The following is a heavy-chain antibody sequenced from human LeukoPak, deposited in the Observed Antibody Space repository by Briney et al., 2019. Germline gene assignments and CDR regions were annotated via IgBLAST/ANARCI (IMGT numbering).Heavy chain of an antibody. CDR1: GGTFSSYA. D-gene: IGHD3-22*01. J-gene: IGHJ4*02. Sequence: ASVKVSCKASGGTFSSYAISWVRQAPGQGLEWMGWINPNSGGTNYAQKFQGRVTMTRDTSISTAYMELSRLRSDDTAVYYCAREDQGTLRRYYYDSSGYSYWGQGTLVTVSS. CDR2: INPNSGGT. CDR3: AREDQGTLRRYYYDSSGYSY. V-gene: IGHV1-2*02.